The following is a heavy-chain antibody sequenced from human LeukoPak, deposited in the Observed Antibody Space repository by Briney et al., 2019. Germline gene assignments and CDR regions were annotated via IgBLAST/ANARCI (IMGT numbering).Heavy chain of an antibody. CDR2: INPNSCGT. J-gene: IGHJ4*02. V-gene: IGHV1-2*02. Sequence: GSVKVSCKASGYTFTGYYMHWVRQAPGQGLEWMGWINPNSCGTNYAQKFQGRVTMTRDTSISTAYMELSRLRSDDTAVYYCARSKIRVRIAAAGTPPDGFAYWGQGTLVTVSS. CDR1: GYTFTGYY. D-gene: IGHD6-13*01. CDR3: ARSKIRVRIAAAGTPPDGFAY.